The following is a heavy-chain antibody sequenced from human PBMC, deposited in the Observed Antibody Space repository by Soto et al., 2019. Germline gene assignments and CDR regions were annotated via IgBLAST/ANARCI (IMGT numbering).Heavy chain of an antibody. D-gene: IGHD2-15*01. V-gene: IGHV3-33*01. CDR1: GSTFSSYG. CDR2: IWYDGSNK. J-gene: IGHJ4*02. CDR3: ARDGGGWFEDY. Sequence: LRLSCAASGSTFSSYGMHWVRQAPGKGLEWVAVIWYDGSNKYYADSVKGRFTISRDNSKNTLYLQMNSLRAEDTAVYYCARDGGGWFEDYWGQGTLVTVSS.